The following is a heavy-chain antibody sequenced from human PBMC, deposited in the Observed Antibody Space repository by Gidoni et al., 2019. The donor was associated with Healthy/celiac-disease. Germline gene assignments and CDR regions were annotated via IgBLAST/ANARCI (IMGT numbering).Heavy chain of an antibody. CDR3: ARHTPGPWIQLWPPPPDY. CDR2: IYPGDSDT. V-gene: IGHV5-51*01. Sequence: EVQLVQSGAEVKKPGESLQISCKGSGYSFTSYWIGWVRQMPGKGLEWMGIIYPGDSDTRYSPSFQGQVTISADKSISTAYLQWSSLKASDTAMYYCARHTPGPWIQLWPPPPDYWGQGTLVTVSS. J-gene: IGHJ4*02. D-gene: IGHD5-18*01. CDR1: GYSFTSYW.